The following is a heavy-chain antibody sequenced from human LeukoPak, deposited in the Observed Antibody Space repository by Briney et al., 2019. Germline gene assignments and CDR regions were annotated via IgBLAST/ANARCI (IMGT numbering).Heavy chain of an antibody. D-gene: IGHD2-2*01. CDR3: ARGGGYCSSTSCAPTISSGWYFPDY. CDR2: IYYSGST. J-gene: IGHJ4*02. Sequence: PSETLSLTCTVSSGSISSSSYYWGWIRQPPGKGLEWIGSIYYSGSTYYNPSLKSRVTISVDTSKNQFSLRLSSVTAADTAVYYCARGGGYCSSTSCAPTISSGWYFPDYWGQGTLVTVSS. V-gene: IGHV4-39*07. CDR1: SGSISSSSYY.